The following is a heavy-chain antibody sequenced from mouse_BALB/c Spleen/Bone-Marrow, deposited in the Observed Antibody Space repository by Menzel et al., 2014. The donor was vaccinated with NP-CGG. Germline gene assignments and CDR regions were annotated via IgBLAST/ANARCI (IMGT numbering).Heavy chain of an antibody. D-gene: IGHD1-1*01. Sequence: QVQLKQSGAELAKPGASVKMSCKASGYTFISYWMHWVKQRPGQGLEWIGYINPSIGYTEYSQKFKDKATLTADKFSSTAYTQLSSLTFEDSAVYYCARSTQGFTKWGQGTLVTVSA. V-gene: IGHV1-7*01. CDR3: ARSTQGFTK. CDR2: INPSIGYT. CDR1: GYTFISYW. J-gene: IGHJ3*01.